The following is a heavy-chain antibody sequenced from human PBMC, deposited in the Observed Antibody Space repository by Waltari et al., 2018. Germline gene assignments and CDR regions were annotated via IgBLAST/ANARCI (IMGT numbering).Heavy chain of an antibody. V-gene: IGHV3-30*18. CDR1: GFTFSNYG. CDR2: ISYGGSNK. CDR3: AKDDGGIGGYSYNWRLLGLDY. D-gene: IGHD2-15*01. J-gene: IGHJ4*02. Sequence: QVQLVESGGGVVQPGRSLRLSCAASGFTFSNYGMHWVRQAPGKGGEWGASISYGGSNKSYEDSVKGRFTISRDNSKNTLYLQMSSLRVEDTALYYCAKDDGGIGGYSYNWRLLGLDYWGQGTLVTVSS.